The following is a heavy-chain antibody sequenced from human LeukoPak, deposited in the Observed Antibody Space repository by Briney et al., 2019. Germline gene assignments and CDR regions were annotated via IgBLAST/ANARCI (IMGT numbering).Heavy chain of an antibody. J-gene: IGHJ4*02. Sequence: GGSLRLSCAASGFTFSDYYMSWIRQAPGKGLEWVSYISSSGSTIYYADSVKGRFTISRDNAKNSLYLQMNSLRAEDTAVYYCAGYYDYVWGSYRPWDYWGQETLVTVSS. D-gene: IGHD3-16*02. CDR1: GFTFSDYY. CDR3: AGYYDYVWGSYRPWDY. CDR2: ISSSGSTI. V-gene: IGHV3-11*01.